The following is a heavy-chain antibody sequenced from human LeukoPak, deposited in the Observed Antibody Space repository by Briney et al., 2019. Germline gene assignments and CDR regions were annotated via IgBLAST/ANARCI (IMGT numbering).Heavy chain of an antibody. CDR3: AREEYCSGGSCSDYGMDV. D-gene: IGHD2-15*01. J-gene: IGHJ6*02. CDR2: IIPILGIA. CDR1: GGTFSSYA. V-gene: IGHV1-69*04. Sequence: ASVKVSCKASGGTFSSYAISWVRQAPGQGLEWMGKIIPILGIANYAQKFQGRVTITADKSTSTAYMELSSLRSEDTAVYYCAREEYCSGGSCSDYGMDVWSQGTTVTVSS.